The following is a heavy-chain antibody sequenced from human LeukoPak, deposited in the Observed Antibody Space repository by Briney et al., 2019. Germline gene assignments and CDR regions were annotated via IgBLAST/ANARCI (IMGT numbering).Heavy chain of an antibody. D-gene: IGHD5-18*01. J-gene: IGHJ4*02. CDR2: ISYDGSNK. CDR3: AKDSGGYTYVFDY. CDR1: GFTFSSHG. Sequence: GGSLRLSCAASGFTFSSHGMQWVRQAPGKGLEGVAVISYDGSNKYYADSVKGRFTISRDNSKNTLYLQMNSLRAEDTAVYYCAKDSGGYTYVFDYWGQGTLVTVSS. V-gene: IGHV3-30*18.